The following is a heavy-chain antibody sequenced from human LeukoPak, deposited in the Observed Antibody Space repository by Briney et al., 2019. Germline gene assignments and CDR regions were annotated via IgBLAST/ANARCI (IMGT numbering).Heavy chain of an antibody. CDR2: IDHTGST. Sequence: SSETLSLTCAVYGGSFSAYYWSWIRQPPGKGLEWIGEIDHTGSTNYNPSLKSRVTMSVDTSKNQISLQVTSVTAADTAVYYCAKPYYRSGTGGFDSWGQGTLVTVSS. D-gene: IGHD3-3*01. CDR1: GGSFSAYY. CDR3: AKPYYRSGTGGFDS. V-gene: IGHV4-34*01. J-gene: IGHJ4*02.